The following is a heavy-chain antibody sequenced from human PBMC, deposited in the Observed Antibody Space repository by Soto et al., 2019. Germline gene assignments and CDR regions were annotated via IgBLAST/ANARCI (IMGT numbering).Heavy chain of an antibody. D-gene: IGHD6-19*01. CDR3: ASDAVTGTAGLDF. CDR2: INPNSGGT. V-gene: IGHV1-2*02. J-gene: IGHJ4*02. Sequence: QVLLLQSGAEVKKPGASVKVSCKASGYTFSGFYMHCVRQAPEQGLEWMGWINPNSGGTKSAEKFQGRVNMTRNTSISTAYMELSRLTSDDTAVYYCASDAVTGTAGLDFWGQGTQVNVSS. CDR1: GYTFSGFY.